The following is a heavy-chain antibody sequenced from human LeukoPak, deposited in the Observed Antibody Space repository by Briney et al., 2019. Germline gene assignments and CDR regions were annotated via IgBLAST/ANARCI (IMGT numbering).Heavy chain of an antibody. V-gene: IGHV3-9*02. D-gene: IGHD3-9*01. Sequence: GRSLTLSCVASGFTSDDYAMHWVRQAPGKGLEWVSGITGHSEHIDYSDSVKGRFTISRDNAKNSLYLQMNSLRAEDTAVYYCARDYYDILTGYYKVFDYWGQGTLVTVSS. J-gene: IGHJ4*02. CDR3: ARDYYDILTGYYKVFDY. CDR2: ITGHSEHI. CDR1: GFTSDDYA.